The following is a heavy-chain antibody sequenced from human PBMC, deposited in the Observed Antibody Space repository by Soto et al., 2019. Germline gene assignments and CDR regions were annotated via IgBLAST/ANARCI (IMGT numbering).Heavy chain of an antibody. D-gene: IGHD3-3*01. CDR2: IRSKANSYAT. Sequence: PGGSLRLSCAASGFTFSGSAMHWVRQASGKGLEWVGRIRSKANSYATAYAASVKGRFTISRDDSKNTLYLQMNSLRAEDTAVYYCARDWVGAKRITIFGVVLPYGMDVWGQGTTVTSP. V-gene: IGHV3-73*01. J-gene: IGHJ6*02. CDR3: ARDWVGAKRITIFGVVLPYGMDV. CDR1: GFTFSGSA.